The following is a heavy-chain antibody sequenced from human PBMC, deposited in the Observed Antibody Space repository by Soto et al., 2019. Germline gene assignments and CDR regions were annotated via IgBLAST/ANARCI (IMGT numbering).Heavy chain of an antibody. D-gene: IGHD3-10*01. CDR2: INPNNGGT. J-gene: IGHJ4*02. Sequence: QVQLVQSGAEVEKPGASVKVSCKTSGYFFTSYYIHWVRQAPGQGLEWMGWINPNNGGTNSAQKFQGRVTMTSDTSINPAYMEITSLRSDDTALYYCAREVTYGGGSFSLGLWGQGTLVTVSS. V-gene: IGHV1-2*02. CDR1: GYFFTSYY. CDR3: AREVTYGGGSFSLGL.